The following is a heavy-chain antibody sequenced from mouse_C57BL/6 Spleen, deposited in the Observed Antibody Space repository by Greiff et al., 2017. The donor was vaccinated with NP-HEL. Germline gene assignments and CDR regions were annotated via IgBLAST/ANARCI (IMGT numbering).Heavy chain of an antibody. CDR3: ARGDSSGYDAMDY. J-gene: IGHJ4*01. D-gene: IGHD3-2*02. CDR2: IYPGDGDT. Sequence: VQLQQSGPELVKPGASVKISCKASGYAFSSSWMNWVKQRPGKGLEWIGRIYPGDGDTNYNGKFKGKATLTADKSSSTAYMQLSSLTSEDSAVYFCARGDSSGYDAMDYWGQGTSGTVSS. V-gene: IGHV1-82*01. CDR1: GYAFSSSW.